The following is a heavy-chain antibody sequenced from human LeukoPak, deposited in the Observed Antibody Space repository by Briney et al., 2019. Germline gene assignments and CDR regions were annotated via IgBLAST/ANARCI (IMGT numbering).Heavy chain of an antibody. CDR2: ISAYNGIT. Sequence: ASVKVSCKASGYTFTSYGISWVRQAPGQGLEWMGWISAYNGITNYAQKLQGRVTMTTDTSTSTAYMELRSLRSDDTAVYYCARHYCSGGSCYSDPWGQGTLVTVSS. CDR3: ARHYCSGGSCYSDP. CDR1: GYTFTSYG. V-gene: IGHV1-18*01. D-gene: IGHD2-15*01. J-gene: IGHJ5*02.